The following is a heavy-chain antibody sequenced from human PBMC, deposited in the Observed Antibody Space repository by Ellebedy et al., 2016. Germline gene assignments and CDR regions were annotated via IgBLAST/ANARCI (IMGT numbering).Heavy chain of an antibody. CDR3: ARGDYYYGMDV. V-gene: IGHV3-74*01. CDR1: GFTFSSYW. J-gene: IGHJ6*02. CDR2: INSDGSST. Sequence: GGSLRLSXAASGFTFSSYWMHWVRQAPGKGLVWVSRINSDGSSTSYADSVKGRFTISRDNAKNTLYLQMNSLRAEDTAVYYCARGDYYYGMDVWGQGTTVTVSS.